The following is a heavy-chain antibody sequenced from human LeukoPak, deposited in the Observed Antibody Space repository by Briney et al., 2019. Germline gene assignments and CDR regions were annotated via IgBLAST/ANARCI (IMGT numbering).Heavy chain of an antibody. J-gene: IGHJ6*02. CDR3: ARAVSIAVAGTTEYYYYGMDV. Sequence: ASVKVSCKASGYTFTSYAMHWVRQAPGQRLEWMGWINAGNGNTKYSQKFQGRVTITRDTSASTAYMELSSLRSEDTAVYYCARAVSIAVAGTTEYYYYGMDVWGQGTTVTVSS. CDR1: GYTFTSYA. D-gene: IGHD6-19*01. CDR2: INAGNGNT. V-gene: IGHV1-3*01.